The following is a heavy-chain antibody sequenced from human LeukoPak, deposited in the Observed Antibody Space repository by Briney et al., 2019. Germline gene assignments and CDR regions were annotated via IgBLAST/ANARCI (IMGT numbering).Heavy chain of an antibody. D-gene: IGHD6-19*01. Sequence: GASVKVSCKPSGYTFTGYYLHWVRQAPGQALEWMGWINPNIGATMYAQKFQGRVTMTRDTSINTAYMELNSLRSDDTAVYYCARDRVGSGWPRPFYFENWGQGTLVTVSS. CDR1: GYTFTGYY. V-gene: IGHV1-2*02. J-gene: IGHJ4*02. CDR2: INPNIGAT. CDR3: ARDRVGSGWPRPFYFEN.